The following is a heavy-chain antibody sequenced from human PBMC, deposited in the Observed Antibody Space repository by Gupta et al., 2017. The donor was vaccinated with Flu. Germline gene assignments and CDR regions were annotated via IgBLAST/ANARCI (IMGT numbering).Heavy chain of an antibody. CDR3: AREGRTGNFDH. J-gene: IGHJ4*02. D-gene: IGHD3/OR15-3a*01. CDR1: GFSFSSYE. CDR2: IRSAGDT. V-gene: IGHV3-13*04. Sequence: EVQLVESGGDLVQPGGSLRLSCAASGFSFSSYEMHWVRHVVGKGLEWVSGIRSAGDTYSSASVKGRFIISREDSRKSLYLQMNSLIAEDTAVYFCAREGRTGNFDHWGQGTLVTVSS.